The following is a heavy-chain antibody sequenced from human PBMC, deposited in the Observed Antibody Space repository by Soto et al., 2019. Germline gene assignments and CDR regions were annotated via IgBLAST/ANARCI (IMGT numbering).Heavy chain of an antibody. CDR3: ARLWSEREPNFDY. V-gene: IGHV3-73*01. D-gene: IGHD1-26*01. J-gene: IGHJ4*02. CDR1: GFTFSDSA. Sequence: EVQLVESGGGLVKPGGSLRLSCAASGFTFSDSAIHWVRQASGKGLEWVGRIRSKANSYATVYAASVRGRFTISRDDSKNTAYLQMNSLKTEDTAVYYCARLWSEREPNFDYWGQGTLVSVSS. CDR2: IRSKANSYAT.